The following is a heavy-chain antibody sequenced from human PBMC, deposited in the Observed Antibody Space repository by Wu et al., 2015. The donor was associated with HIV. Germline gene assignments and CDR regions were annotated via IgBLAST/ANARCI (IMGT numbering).Heavy chain of an antibody. J-gene: IGHJ4*02. CDR2: INPNSGGT. V-gene: IGHV1-2*02. CDR3: ATDTYNVLTTFSHYYFDH. Sequence: QVHLVQSGTEVKKPGSSVKVSCKASGDTSSYSLSWVRQAPGQGLEWMGRINPNSGGTNYAQKFQGRVTLTGDMSISTAYMEVSSLRPDDTAVFYCATDTYNVLTTFSHYYFDHWGQGTVVTVSS. D-gene: IGHD3-9*01. CDR1: GDTSSYS.